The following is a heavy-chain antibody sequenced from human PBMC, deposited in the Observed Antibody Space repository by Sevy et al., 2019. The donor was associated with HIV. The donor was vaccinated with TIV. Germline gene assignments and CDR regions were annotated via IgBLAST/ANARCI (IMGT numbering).Heavy chain of an antibody. CDR3: AREAVAGRSGPWKADYYYAGMDV. CDR1: GFIFSDYW. CDR2: IKQDGNEK. J-gene: IGHJ6*02. V-gene: IGHV3-7*01. D-gene: IGHD6-19*01. Sequence: GGSLRLSCVASGFIFSDYWMTWVRQAPGKGLEWVANIKQDGNEKYYMDSAKGRFTISRDNAKNSVYLQVNSLRAEDTAVYYCAREAVAGRSGPWKADYYYAGMDVWGHGTTVTVSS.